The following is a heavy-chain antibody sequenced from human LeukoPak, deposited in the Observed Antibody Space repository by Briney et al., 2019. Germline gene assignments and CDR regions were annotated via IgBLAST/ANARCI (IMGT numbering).Heavy chain of an antibody. CDR1: GFTLSSYA. V-gene: IGHV3-23*01. Sequence: GGSLRLSCVGSGFTLSSYAVNWVRQAPGKGLEWVSVISGSGGSTHYADSVKGRFTVSRDNSKDTVYLQMNSLRAEDTAVYYCAKDATSSWHQNWFDPWGQGTLVTVSS. CDR2: ISGSGGST. CDR3: AKDATSSWHQNWFDP. J-gene: IGHJ5*02. D-gene: IGHD6-13*01.